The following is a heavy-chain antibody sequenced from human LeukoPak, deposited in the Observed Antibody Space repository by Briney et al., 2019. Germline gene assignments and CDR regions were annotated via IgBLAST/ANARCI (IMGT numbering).Heavy chain of an antibody. CDR1: GGSISSGDYY. V-gene: IGHV4-30-4*08. J-gene: IGHJ4*02. D-gene: IGHD6-6*01. CDR2: IYYSGST. Sequence: PSETLSLTCTVSGGSISSGDYYWSWIRQPPGKGLEWIGYIYYSGSTYYNPSLKSRVAISVDTSKNQFSPKLSSMTAADTAVYYCARAEGGSSFEAFDYWGQGTLVTVSS. CDR3: ARAEGGSSFEAFDY.